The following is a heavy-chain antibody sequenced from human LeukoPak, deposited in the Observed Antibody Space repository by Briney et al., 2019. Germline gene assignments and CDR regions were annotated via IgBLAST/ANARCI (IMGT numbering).Heavy chain of an antibody. J-gene: IGHJ4*02. CDR2: ISRNGDTR. CDR3: ARGPTTVTSPHFDY. V-gene: IGHV3-11*01. CDR1: GFTSTDYY. D-gene: IGHD4-17*01. Sequence: GGSLRLSCAASGFTSTDYYMTWIRQAPGKGLEWVSYISRNGDTRYYADSVKGRFTISRDNAKSSLYLQMNSLRAEDTAVYYCARGPTTVTSPHFDYWGQGTLVTVSS.